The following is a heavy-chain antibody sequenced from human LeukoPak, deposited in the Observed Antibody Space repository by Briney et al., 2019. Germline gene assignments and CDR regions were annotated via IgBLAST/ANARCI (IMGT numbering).Heavy chain of an antibody. Sequence: GGSLRLSCAASGFTVSSNYMSWVRQAPGKGLEWVSLIYSGGSTYYADSVKGRFTISRDNAKNTLYLQMDSLRVEDTAVYYCARVPGSCYVDFDYWGQGTLVTVSS. J-gene: IGHJ4*02. V-gene: IGHV3-53*01. CDR1: GFTVSSNY. D-gene: IGHD3-10*01. CDR2: IYSGGST. CDR3: ARVPGSCYVDFDY.